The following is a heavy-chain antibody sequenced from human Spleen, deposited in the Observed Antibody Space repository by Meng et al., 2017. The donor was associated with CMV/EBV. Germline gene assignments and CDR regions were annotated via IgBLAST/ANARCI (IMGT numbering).Heavy chain of an antibody. CDR1: GGSISSGGYS. V-gene: IGHV4-31*03. Sequence: SETLSLTCTVSGGSISSGGYSWNWIRLLPGKGLEWIGYDYYSGSAYYNPSLKSRVTISIDTPENQFFLKLTSVTVADTAVYFCVRGAGNFQHWGQGTPVTVSS. CDR3: VRGAGNFQH. CDR2: DYYSGSA. J-gene: IGHJ1*01.